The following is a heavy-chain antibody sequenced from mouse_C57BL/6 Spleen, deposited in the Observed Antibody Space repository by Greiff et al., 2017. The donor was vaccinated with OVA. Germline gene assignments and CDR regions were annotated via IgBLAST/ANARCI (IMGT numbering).Heavy chain of an antibody. Sequence: EVQLVESGAGLVKPGGSLKLSCAASGFTFSSYAMSWVRQTPEKRLEWVAYISSGGDYIYYADTVKGRFTISRDNARNTLYLQMSSLKSEDTAMYYCTRLWGGYHYFDYWGQGTTLTVSS. V-gene: IGHV5-9-1*02. D-gene: IGHD2-2*01. CDR2: ISSGGDYI. CDR1: GFTFSSYA. CDR3: TRLWGGYHYFDY. J-gene: IGHJ2*01.